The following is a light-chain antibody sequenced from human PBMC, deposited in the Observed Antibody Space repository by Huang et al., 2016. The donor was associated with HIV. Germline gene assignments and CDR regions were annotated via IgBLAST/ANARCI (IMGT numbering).Light chain of an antibody. CDR3: QQYNNWPRT. J-gene: IGKJ1*01. CDR1: QSVSSN. Sequence: EIVMTQSPATLSVSPGERATLSCRASQSVSSNLAWYQQKPGQAPRLLIYAASTRATGIQAKFSGSGSETEFTLTISSLQSEDFAVYYCQQYNNWPRTFGQGTKVEIK. CDR2: AAS. V-gene: IGKV3-15*01.